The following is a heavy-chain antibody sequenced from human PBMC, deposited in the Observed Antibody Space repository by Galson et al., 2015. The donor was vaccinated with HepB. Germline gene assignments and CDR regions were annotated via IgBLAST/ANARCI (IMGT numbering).Heavy chain of an antibody. CDR2: IIPIFGTA. D-gene: IGHD3-16*02. CDR1: GGTFSSYA. CDR3: ASSVARGYDYVWGSYRNDAFDI. Sequence: SVKVSCKASGGTFSSYAISWVRQAPGQGLEWMGGIIPIFGTANYAQKFQGRVTITADESTSTAYMELSSLRSEDTAVYYCASSVARGYDYVWGSYRNDAFDIWGQGTMVTVSS. J-gene: IGHJ3*02. V-gene: IGHV1-69*13.